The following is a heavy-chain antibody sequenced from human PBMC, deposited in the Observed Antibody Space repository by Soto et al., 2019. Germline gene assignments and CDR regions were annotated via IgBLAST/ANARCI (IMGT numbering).Heavy chain of an antibody. CDR1: GDSISASY. J-gene: IGHJ5*02. Sequence: QVQLQESGPGLVRPSETLSLTCTVSGDSISASYWTWIRQPPGKGLEWIGSIYYSGSTNYNPSLTSRVTISVDTSKNQFSLKLSSVTAADTAVYYCARLAAVAEGGWFDPWGQGTLVTVSS. CDR2: IYYSGST. V-gene: IGHV4-59*01. CDR3: ARLAAVAEGGWFDP. D-gene: IGHD6-19*01.